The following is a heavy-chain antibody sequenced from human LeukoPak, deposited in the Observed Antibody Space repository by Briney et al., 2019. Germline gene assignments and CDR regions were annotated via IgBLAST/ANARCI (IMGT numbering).Heavy chain of an antibody. J-gene: IGHJ5*01. Sequence: GGSLRLACAAAGFTFSSYSMSWVRQAAGKGLEWVSSITISSTYIYYVYSVRGRFTISRANAMNTLYLQMNSLRPENTAVYYCAKDLTETSTCDFDAWGQGTLVTVS. V-gene: IGHV3-21*01. CDR2: ITISSTYI. CDR1: GFTFSSYS. D-gene: IGHD4-11*01. CDR3: AKDLTETSTCDFDA.